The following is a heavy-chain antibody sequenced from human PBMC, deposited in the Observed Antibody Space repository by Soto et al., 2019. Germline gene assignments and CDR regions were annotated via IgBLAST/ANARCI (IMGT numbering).Heavy chain of an antibody. CDR2: TYYRSKWYN. CDR3: ARVRHCSSTSCYGHYYYYGMDV. D-gene: IGHD2-2*01. Sequence: SQTLSLTCAISGDSVSSNSAAWNWIRQSPSRGLEWLGRTYYRSKWYNDYAVSVKSRITINPDTSKNQFSLQLNSVTPEDTAVYYCARVRHCSSTSCYGHYYYYGMDVWGQGTTVTVSS. CDR1: GDSVSSNSAA. V-gene: IGHV6-1*01. J-gene: IGHJ6*02.